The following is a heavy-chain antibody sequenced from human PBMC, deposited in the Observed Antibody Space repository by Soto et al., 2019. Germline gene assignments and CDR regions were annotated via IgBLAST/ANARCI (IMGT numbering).Heavy chain of an antibody. J-gene: IGHJ6*02. CDR1: GFTFSSYA. CDR2: ISYDGANK. CDR3: ARERTTLYYYYGMDV. Sequence: GGSLRLSCAASGFTFSSYAMHWVRQAPGKGLEWVAIISYDGANKYYADSMKGRFTISRDNSKNTLSLQMNSLRAEDAAVYYCARERTTLYYYYGMDVWGQGTTVTVSS. V-gene: IGHV3-30-3*01. D-gene: IGHD4-4*01.